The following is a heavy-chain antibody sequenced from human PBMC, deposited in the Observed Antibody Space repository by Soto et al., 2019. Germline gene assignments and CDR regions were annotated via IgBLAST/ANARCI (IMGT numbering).Heavy chain of an antibody. J-gene: IGHJ4*02. CDR2: ISAYNGNT. V-gene: IGHV1-18*01. Sequence: GASVKVSCKASGYTFTSYGISWVRQAPGQGLEWMGWISAYNGNTNYAQKLKGRVTMTTDTSTSTAYMELRSLRSDDTAVYYCARGDYYDSSGYYLADYWGQGTLVTVSS. D-gene: IGHD3-22*01. CDR1: GYTFTSYG. CDR3: ARGDYYDSSGYYLADY.